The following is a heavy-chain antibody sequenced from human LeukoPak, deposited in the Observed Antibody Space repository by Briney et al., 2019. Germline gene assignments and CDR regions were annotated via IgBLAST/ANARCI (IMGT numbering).Heavy chain of an antibody. CDR2: INHSGST. V-gene: IGHV4-34*01. CDR3: ARGRKTIFGVVIISSYFDY. CDR1: AGSFSGYY. Sequence: SETLSLTCAVYAGSFSGYYWSWIRQPPGKGLECIGEINHSGSTNYNPSLKSRVTISVDTSKNQFSLKLSSVTAADTAVYYCARGRKTIFGVVIISSYFDYWGQGTLVTVSS. D-gene: IGHD3-3*01. J-gene: IGHJ4*02.